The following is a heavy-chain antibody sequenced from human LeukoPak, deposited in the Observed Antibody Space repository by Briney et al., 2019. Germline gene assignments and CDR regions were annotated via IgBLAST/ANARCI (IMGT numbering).Heavy chain of an antibody. J-gene: IGHJ6*03. D-gene: IGHD3-10*01. CDR2: INTEGSST. CDR1: GFTVSSYC. V-gene: IGHV3-74*01. Sequence: PGGSLRLSCTASGFTVSSYCMHLREQAPGNWLVWVSRINTEGSSTNYADSVKGRFTISRDKAKSSLYLQMNSVRAEDTAVYYCTRARYGDYYYYMDVWGIGTTVTVSS. CDR3: TRARYGDYYYYMDV.